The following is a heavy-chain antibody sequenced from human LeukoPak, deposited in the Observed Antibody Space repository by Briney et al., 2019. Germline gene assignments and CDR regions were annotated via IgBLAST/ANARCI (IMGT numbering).Heavy chain of an antibody. Sequence: GSLRLSCTVSGLIYSDAWMSWVRQAPGKGLEWVGRIKSKTDGGTTDYAAPVKGRFTISRDDSKSTLYLQMNSLKTEDTAVYYCSEQRYDYWGQGTLVTVSS. CDR1: GLIYSDAW. J-gene: IGHJ4*02. D-gene: IGHD6-25*01. V-gene: IGHV3-15*01. CDR3: SEQRYDY. CDR2: IKSKTDGGTT.